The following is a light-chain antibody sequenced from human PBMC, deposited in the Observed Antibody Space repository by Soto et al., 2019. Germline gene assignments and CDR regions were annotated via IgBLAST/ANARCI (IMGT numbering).Light chain of an antibody. CDR3: QQYNSYPIT. V-gene: IGKV1-17*01. Sequence: DIQITQSPPSLSSCLGDIVTITCRASQGIRNDLGWDQQKPGKAPKLLIYDASSLESGVPSRFSGSGSGTEFTLTISSLQPDDFATYYCQQYNSYPITFGQGTRLEN. J-gene: IGKJ5*01. CDR1: QGIRND. CDR2: DAS.